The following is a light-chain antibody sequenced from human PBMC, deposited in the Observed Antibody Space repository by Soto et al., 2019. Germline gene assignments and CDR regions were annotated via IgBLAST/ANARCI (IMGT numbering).Light chain of an antibody. CDR1: QSLSNS. J-gene: IGKJ1*01. CDR2: DAS. V-gene: IGKV1-5*01. CDR3: QKYNSAPWT. Sequence: DIQMTQSPSTLSASVGDRVTITCRASQSLSNSLAWYQQKPGKAPNLLISDASSLETGVPSRFSGSGSGTDFTLTISSLQPEDVATYYCQKYNSAPWTFGQGTKVDI.